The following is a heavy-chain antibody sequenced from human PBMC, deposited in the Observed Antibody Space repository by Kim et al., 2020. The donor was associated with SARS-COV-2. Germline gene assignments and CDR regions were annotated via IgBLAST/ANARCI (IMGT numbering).Heavy chain of an antibody. D-gene: IGHD3-10*01. CDR3: AKGFSMGYYGMDV. J-gene: IGHJ6*02. Sequence: SETLSLTCTVSGGSISSYYWSWIRQPPGKGLEWIGYIYYSGSTNYNPSLKSRVTISVDTSKNQFSLKLSSVTAADTAVYYCAKGFSMGYYGMDVWGQGTTVTVSS. CDR1: GGSISSYY. CDR2: IYYSGST. V-gene: IGHV4-59*01.